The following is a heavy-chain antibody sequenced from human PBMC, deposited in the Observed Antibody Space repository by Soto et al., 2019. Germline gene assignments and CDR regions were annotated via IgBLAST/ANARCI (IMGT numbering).Heavy chain of an antibody. CDR1: GFTFSSYA. J-gene: IGHJ4*02. V-gene: IGHV3-30-3*01. CDR2: ISYDGGNK. CDR3: ARDPVAYCGGDCRTFDY. D-gene: IGHD2-21*02. Sequence: QVQLVESGGGVVQPGRSLRLSCAASGFTFSSYAMHWVRQAPGKGLEWVAVISYDGGNKYYADSVKGRFTISRDNSKNXXYLQMNSLRAEDTAVYYCARDPVAYCGGDCRTFDYWGQGTLVTVSS.